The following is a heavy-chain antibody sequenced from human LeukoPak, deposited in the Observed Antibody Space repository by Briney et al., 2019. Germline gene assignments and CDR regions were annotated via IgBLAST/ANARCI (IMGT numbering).Heavy chain of an antibody. CDR2: ISAYNGNT. D-gene: IGHD3-22*01. V-gene: IGHV1-18*01. CDR1: GYTFASYG. CDR3: ARSTSPYYYDSSDVDY. J-gene: IGHJ4*02. Sequence: ASVKVSCKASGYTFASYGYSWVRQAPGQGLEWMGWISAYNGNTNYAQKYQDRVTMTTDTFTSTAYLELRSLRSDDTAVYYCARSTSPYYYDSSDVDYWGQGTLVTVSS.